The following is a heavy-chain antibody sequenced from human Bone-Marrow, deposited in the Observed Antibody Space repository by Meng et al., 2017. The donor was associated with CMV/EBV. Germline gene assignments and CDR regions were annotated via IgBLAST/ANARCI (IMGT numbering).Heavy chain of an antibody. V-gene: IGHV3-30*02. J-gene: IGHJ6*02. Sequence: GESLKISCAASGFRFSNFGMHWVRLSPGKGLEWLAFIGYDGGDQFYSDSVKGRFIISRDNAKNSLFLRMNSLRAEDTAVYYCAREGLPAARAWSYYYYYGMDVWGQGTTVTVSS. CDR3: AREGLPAARAWSYYYYYGMDV. D-gene: IGHD2-2*01. CDR2: IGYDGGDQ. CDR1: GFRFSNFG.